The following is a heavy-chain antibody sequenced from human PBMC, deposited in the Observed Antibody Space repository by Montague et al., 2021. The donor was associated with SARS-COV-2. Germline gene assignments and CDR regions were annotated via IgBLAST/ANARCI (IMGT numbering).Heavy chain of an antibody. D-gene: IGHD3-22*01. V-gene: IGHV4-59*01. J-gene: IGHJ6*02. Sequence: SETLSLTCTVSGGSISNYYWSWIRQPPGRGLEWIGYIYYSGSTDXXPSLKSRVTISLDTSKNQFSLKVTSVTAADTAVYYCARGGGYYNYGLDVWGPGTTGTVS. CDR3: ARGGGYYNYGLDV. CDR1: GGSISNYY. CDR2: IYYSGST.